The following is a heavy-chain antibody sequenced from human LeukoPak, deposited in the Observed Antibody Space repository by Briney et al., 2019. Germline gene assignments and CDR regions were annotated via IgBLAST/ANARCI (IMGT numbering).Heavy chain of an antibody. CDR1: GFTFSTYA. J-gene: IGHJ4*02. Sequence: GGSLRLSCAASGFTFSTYAMSWVRQAPGKGLECVSALSGNGNTIYYAYAVKGRFTISRDNSKNTLSLKLNSLRAEDTAVYYCAKALYGGHDYWGPGTLVTVSS. D-gene: IGHD4-23*01. V-gene: IGHV3-23*01. CDR3: AKALYGGHDY. CDR2: LSGNGNTI.